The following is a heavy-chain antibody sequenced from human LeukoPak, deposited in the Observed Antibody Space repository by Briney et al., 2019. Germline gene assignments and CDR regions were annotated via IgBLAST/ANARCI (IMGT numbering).Heavy chain of an antibody. CDR2: IYYCGST. CDR3: ARGRLVDFDC. Sequence: SETLSLTCTVSGGSISNYYWSWLRQPPGKGLEWIGYIYYCGSTNYNPSLNSRVTISVDTSKNQLSLKLSSVTAADTAVYYCARGRLVDFDCWGQGTLVTVSS. CDR1: GGSISNYY. J-gene: IGHJ4*02. V-gene: IGHV4-59*01. D-gene: IGHD6-19*01.